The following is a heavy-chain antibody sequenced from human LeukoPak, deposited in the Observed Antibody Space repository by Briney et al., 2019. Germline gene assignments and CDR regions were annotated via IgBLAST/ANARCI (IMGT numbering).Heavy chain of an antibody. CDR1: GFTFSSYG. Sequence: GGSPRHSCAASGFTFSSYGMHWVRQAPGKGLEWVAVISYDGSNKYYADAVKGRFTLSRDNSKNTLYLQMNSLRAEDTAVYCCAKDLGVAVAGTWGSGDYWGQGTLVTVSS. V-gene: IGHV3-30*18. D-gene: IGHD6-19*01. CDR2: ISYDGSNK. J-gene: IGHJ4*02. CDR3: AKDLGVAVAGTWGSGDY.